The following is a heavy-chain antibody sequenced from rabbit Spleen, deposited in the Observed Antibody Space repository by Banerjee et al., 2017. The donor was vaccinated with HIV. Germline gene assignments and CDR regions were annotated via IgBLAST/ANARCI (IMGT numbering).Heavy chain of an antibody. CDR1: EFSFSDNYY. Sequence: QEQLEESGGDLVKPGASLTLTCTASEFSFSDNYYMCWVRQSPGKGLEWIGCIYSGSSRDTYYASWAKGRFTMSRTSSTTVTLQMTSLTAADTATYFCARDLPDIIGWNFGFWGPGTLVTVS. D-gene: IGHD1-1*01. CDR2: IYSGSSRDT. CDR3: ARDLPDIIGWNFGF. V-gene: IGHV1S45*01. J-gene: IGHJ6*01.